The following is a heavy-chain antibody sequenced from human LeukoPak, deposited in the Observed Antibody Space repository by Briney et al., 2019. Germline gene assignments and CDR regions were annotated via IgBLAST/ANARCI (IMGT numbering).Heavy chain of an antibody. CDR2: ISGSGGST. V-gene: IGHV3-23*01. CDR1: GFTVSSSS. CDR3: AKEALVGAPPGDYFDY. J-gene: IGHJ4*02. Sequence: GGSLRLSCAASGFTVSSSSMSWVRQAPGKGLEWVSAISGSGGSTYYADSVKGRFTISRDNSKNTLYLQMNSLRAEDTAVYYCAKEALVGAPPGDYFDYWGQGTLVTVSS. D-gene: IGHD1-26*01.